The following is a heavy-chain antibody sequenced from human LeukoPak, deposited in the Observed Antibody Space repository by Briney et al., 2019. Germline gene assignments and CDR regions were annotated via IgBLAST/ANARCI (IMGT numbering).Heavy chain of an antibody. D-gene: IGHD3-22*01. Sequence: SETLSLTCAVYGGSFSGYYWTWIRQPPGKGLEWIGEMNHSGSANYNPSLKSRVTISVDTSKNQFSLKLSSVTAADTAVYYCARGESEYYDSSGYYHRDLSWFDPWGQGTLVTVSS. CDR3: ARGESEYYDSSGYYHRDLSWFDP. CDR2: MNHSGSA. CDR1: GGSFSGYY. J-gene: IGHJ5*02. V-gene: IGHV4-34*01.